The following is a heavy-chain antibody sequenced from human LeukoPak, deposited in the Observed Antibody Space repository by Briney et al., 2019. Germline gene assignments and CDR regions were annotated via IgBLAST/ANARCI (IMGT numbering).Heavy chain of an antibody. CDR3: ARITSGWLDY. V-gene: IGHV4-39*07. J-gene: IGHJ4*02. D-gene: IGHD6-19*01. CDR2: MYYIGST. Sequence: KPSQTLSLTCTVSGGSISSSTYYWGWIRQPPGKGLEWIASMYYIGSTYYNPSLKSRVTMSQDTSKNQFSLKLDSVTAADTAVYYCARITSGWLDYWGQGTLVTVSS. CDR1: GGSISSSTYY.